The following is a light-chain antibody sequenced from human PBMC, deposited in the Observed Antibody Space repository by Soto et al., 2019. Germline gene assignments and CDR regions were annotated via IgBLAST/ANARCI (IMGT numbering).Light chain of an antibody. CDR1: SSDVGSYNL. V-gene: IGLV2-23*01. CDR2: EGS. CDR3: CSYAGSSTVV. J-gene: IGLJ2*01. Sequence: QSALTQLASGSGSPGQAITISCTGTSSDVGSYNLVSWYQQHPGKAPKLMIYEGSKRPAGVSNRFSGSKSGNTASLTISGLQGEDEADYYCCSYAGSSTVVFGGGTKLTVL.